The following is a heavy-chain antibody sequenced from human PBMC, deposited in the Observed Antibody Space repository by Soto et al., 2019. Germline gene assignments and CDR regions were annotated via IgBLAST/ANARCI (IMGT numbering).Heavy chain of an antibody. D-gene: IGHD3-22*01. J-gene: IGHJ3*02. V-gene: IGHV4-61*01. CDR3: ARDLAYYYDSSDYQAAFDI. CDR1: GGSVSGGSYY. CDR2: IYYSGST. Sequence: TLSLTCTVSGGSVSGGSYYWSWIRQPPGKGLEWIGHIYYSGSTGYNPSLKSRVTISVDMSKNQFSLKLSSVTAADTAVYYCARDLAYYYDSSDYQAAFDIWGQGTMVTVS.